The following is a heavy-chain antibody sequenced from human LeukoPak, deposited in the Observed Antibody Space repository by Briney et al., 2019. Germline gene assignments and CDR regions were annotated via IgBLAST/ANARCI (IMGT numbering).Heavy chain of an antibody. CDR1: GYTFTGYY. Sequence: ASVKVSCKASGYTFTGYYMHWVRQAPGQGLEWVGWINPNSGGTNYAQKFQGRVTMTRDTSISTAYMELRSLRSDDTAVYYCARDRVTTSGWYRFWGQGTLVTVSS. D-gene: IGHD6-19*01. J-gene: IGHJ4*02. CDR2: INPNSGGT. CDR3: ARDRVTTSGWYRF. V-gene: IGHV1-2*02.